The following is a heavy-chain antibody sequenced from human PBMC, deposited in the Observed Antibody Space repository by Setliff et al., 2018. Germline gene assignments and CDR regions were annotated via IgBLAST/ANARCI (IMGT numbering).Heavy chain of an antibody. V-gene: IGHV3-33*06. Sequence: PGGSLRLSCAASGFTFSSYGMHWVRQAPGKGLEWVAVIWYDGSNKYYADSMKGRFTISRDNSKNTLYLQMNSLRAEDTAVYYCAKMAGYCSSTSCSYYYYYMDVWGKGTTVTVSS. CDR1: GFTFSSYG. J-gene: IGHJ6*03. CDR3: AKMAGYCSSTSCSYYYYYMDV. CDR2: IWYDGSNK. D-gene: IGHD2-2*01.